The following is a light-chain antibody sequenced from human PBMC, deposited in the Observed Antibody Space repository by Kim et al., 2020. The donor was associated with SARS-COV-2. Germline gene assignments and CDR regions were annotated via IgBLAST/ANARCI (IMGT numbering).Light chain of an antibody. CDR2: DVY. CDR3: FSYASSYTAV. J-gene: IGLJ2*01. CDR1: SSDVGGYDY. V-gene: IGLV2-11*01. Sequence: GQSVTIVCTGPSSDVGGYDYVSWYQQHPGKVPKLMIYDVYRRPSGVPDRFSGSKSGNTASLTISGLQADDEADYYCFSYASSYTAVFGGGTQLTVL.